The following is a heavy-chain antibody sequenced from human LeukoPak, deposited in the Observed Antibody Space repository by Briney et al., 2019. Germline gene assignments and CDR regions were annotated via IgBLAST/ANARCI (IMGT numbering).Heavy chain of an antibody. D-gene: IGHD1-1*01. V-gene: IGHV3-30-3*01. Sequence: PGGSLRLSCAASGFTFSSYAMHWVRQAPGKGLEWVAVISYDGSNKYYADSVKGRFTISRDNSKNTLYLQMNSLRAEDTAVYYCARDAETHNVYYYYYMDVWGKGTTVTVSS. J-gene: IGHJ6*03. CDR2: ISYDGSNK. CDR3: ARDAETHNVYYYYYMDV. CDR1: GFTFSSYA.